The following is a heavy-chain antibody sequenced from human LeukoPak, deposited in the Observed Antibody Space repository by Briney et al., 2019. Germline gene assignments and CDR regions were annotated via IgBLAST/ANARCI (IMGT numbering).Heavy chain of an antibody. Sequence: GGSLRLSCAAYGFSFSDHYMSWIRQAPGKGLEWVSYISSDGTKIYYADSVKGRFTISRDNANNSLDLQMSSLRADDTAVYYCAMNLNYWGQGTLVTVSS. V-gene: IGHV3-11*01. D-gene: IGHD1-14*01. CDR1: GFSFSDHY. J-gene: IGHJ4*02. CDR3: AMNLNY. CDR2: ISSDGTKI.